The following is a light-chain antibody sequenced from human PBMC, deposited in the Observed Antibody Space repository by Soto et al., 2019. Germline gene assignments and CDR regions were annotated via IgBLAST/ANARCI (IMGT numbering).Light chain of an antibody. Sequence: IQMTQSPSSLSASVGDRVTISCRASQGIGNALGWYQQKPGKPPKVLIYGASNLQSGVPSRFSGSGYGTEFTLTISSLQPDDFATYYCQQYNTYSYTFGQGTKVDIK. J-gene: IGKJ2*01. CDR1: QGIGNA. CDR3: QQYNTYSYT. V-gene: IGKV1-17*01. CDR2: GAS.